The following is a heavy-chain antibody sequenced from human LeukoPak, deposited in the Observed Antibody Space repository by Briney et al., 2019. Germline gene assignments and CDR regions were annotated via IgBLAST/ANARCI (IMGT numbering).Heavy chain of an antibody. CDR2: IYYSGST. CDR3: AGSDSGSWYDY. CDR1: GGSISSYY. D-gene: IGHD6-13*01. Sequence: SETLSLTCTVSGGSISSYYWSWIRQPPGKGLEWIGYIYYSGSTNYNPSLKSRVTISVDTSKNQFSLKLSSVTAADTAVYYCAGSDSGSWYDYWGQGTLVTVSS. J-gene: IGHJ4*02. V-gene: IGHV4-59*01.